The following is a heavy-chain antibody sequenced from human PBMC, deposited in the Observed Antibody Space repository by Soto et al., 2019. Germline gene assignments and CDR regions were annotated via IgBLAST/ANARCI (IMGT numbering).Heavy chain of an antibody. CDR3: ARVFRDFWSGRSLGRWFYGMDV. Sequence: PGGSLRLSCAASGFTFSSYGMHWVRQAPGKGLEWVAVIWYDGSNKYYADSVKGRFTISRDNSKNTLYLQMNSLRAEDTAVYYCARVFRDFWSGRSLGRWFYGMDVWGQGTTVTVSS. CDR1: GFTFSSYG. D-gene: IGHD3-3*01. V-gene: IGHV3-33*01. CDR2: IWYDGSNK. J-gene: IGHJ6*02.